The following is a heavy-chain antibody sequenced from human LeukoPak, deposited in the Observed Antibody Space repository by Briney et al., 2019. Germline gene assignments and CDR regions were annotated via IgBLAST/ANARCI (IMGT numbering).Heavy chain of an antibody. CDR1: GFAFDIYW. Sequence: PGGSLSLSCAASGFAFDIYWMTWVRQAPGKGLELVANVKKDGSVRQYVDAVRGRFTVSRDNAKNALYLQMTSLRADDTAVYYCVSLRVSTVRDSFDLWGQGTMVTVSS. CDR3: VSLRVSTVRDSFDL. J-gene: IGHJ3*01. V-gene: IGHV3-7*01. CDR2: VKKDGSVR. D-gene: IGHD3-10*01.